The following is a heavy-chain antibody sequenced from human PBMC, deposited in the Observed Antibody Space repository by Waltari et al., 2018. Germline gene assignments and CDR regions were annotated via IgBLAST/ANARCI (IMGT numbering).Heavy chain of an antibody. D-gene: IGHD3-10*01. CDR2: IDPEDGET. V-gene: IGHV1-69-2*01. J-gene: IGHJ4*02. CDR1: GYTFIDYF. CDR3: APLPGGSGQTFDY. Sequence: EVQLVQSGAEVKKPGATVKISCKASGYTFIDYFMHWVQQAPGKWLEWVGRIDPEDGETVYAEKFQGRVTITADTSTDTSYLELSSLRSDDTAVYYCAPLPGGSGQTFDYWGQGTLLTVSS.